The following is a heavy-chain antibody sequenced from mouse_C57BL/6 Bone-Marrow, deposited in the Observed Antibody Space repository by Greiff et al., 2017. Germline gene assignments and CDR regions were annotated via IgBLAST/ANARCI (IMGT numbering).Heavy chain of an antibody. V-gene: IGHV3-6*01. D-gene: IGHD1-1*01. CDR1: GYSITSGYY. Sequence: EVQLQQSGPGLVKPSQSLSLTCSVTGYSITSGYYWNWIRQFPGNKLEWMGYISYDGSNNYNPSLKNRISVTRDTSKNQFFLKLNSVTTEDTATYYCARRALYNGLRGDYFDYWGQGTALAVSS. CDR2: ISYDGSN. CDR3: ARRALYNGLRGDYFDY. J-gene: IGHJ2*01.